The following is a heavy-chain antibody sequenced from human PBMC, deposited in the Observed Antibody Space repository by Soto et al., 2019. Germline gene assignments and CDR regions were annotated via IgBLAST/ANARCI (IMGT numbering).Heavy chain of an antibody. D-gene: IGHD3-22*01. CDR2: IIPIFGTA. CDR3: ARALGYYDDSSGPERPNWCAP. Sequence: SVTISCTASGGTFSSYVISWVRQAPGQGLEWMGGIIPIFGTANYAQKFQGRVTITADESTSTAYMELSSRRSEDTAVYYCARALGYYDDSSGPERPNWCAPWGKGTLFTVSS. V-gene: IGHV1-69*13. CDR1: GGTFSSYV. J-gene: IGHJ5*02.